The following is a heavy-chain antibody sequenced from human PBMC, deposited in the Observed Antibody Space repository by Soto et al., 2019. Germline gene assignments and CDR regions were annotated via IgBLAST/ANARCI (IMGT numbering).Heavy chain of an antibody. J-gene: IGHJ6*02. Sequence: EVQLVESGGGLVQPGGSLRLSCAASGFTFSSYSMNWVRQAPGKGLEWVSYISSSSSTIYYADSVKGRFTISRDNAKNALDLQINSLRAEDTAVYYCAREGYDYVWGSYRLPFYYYYYGMDVWGQGTTVTVSS. V-gene: IGHV3-48*01. CDR3: AREGYDYVWGSYRLPFYYYYYGMDV. CDR2: ISSSSSTI. D-gene: IGHD3-16*02. CDR1: GFTFSSYS.